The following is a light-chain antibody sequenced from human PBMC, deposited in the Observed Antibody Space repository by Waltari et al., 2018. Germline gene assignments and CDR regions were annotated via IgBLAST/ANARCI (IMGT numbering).Light chain of an antibody. CDR2: DTS. CDR3: ATWDSSLSAGVV. CDR1: SSNIGNNY. V-gene: IGLV1-51*01. Sequence: QSVLTQPPSVSATPGQKVTISCSGSSSNIGNNYVSWYQHLPGTAPKLLIYDTSSRPSGTPDRSSGSKSGTSATLGITGLQTGDEADYYCATWDSSLSAGVVFGGGTKLTVL. J-gene: IGLJ2*01.